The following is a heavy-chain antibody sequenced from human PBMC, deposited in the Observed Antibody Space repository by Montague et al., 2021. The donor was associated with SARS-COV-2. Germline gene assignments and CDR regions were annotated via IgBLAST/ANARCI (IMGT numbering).Heavy chain of an antibody. J-gene: IGHJ4*02. Sequence: SLRLSCAASGFTFSSYWMSWVRQAPGKGLEWVATIKQDGSEKYYVDSVKGRFTISRDNAKNSLYLQMNSLRTEDTAVYYCAAGQSSSWLWGQGTLVTVSS. V-gene: IGHV3-7*01. D-gene: IGHD6-13*01. CDR3: AAGQSSSWL. CDR2: IKQDGSEK. CDR1: GFTFSSYW.